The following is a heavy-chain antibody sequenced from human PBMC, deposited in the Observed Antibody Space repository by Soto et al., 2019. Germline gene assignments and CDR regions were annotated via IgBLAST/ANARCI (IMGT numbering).Heavy chain of an antibody. CDR2: IIPIFGTA. D-gene: IGHD3-16*01. CDR3: AREASKLLVGGRGAFDI. V-gene: IGHV1-69*13. J-gene: IGHJ3*02. CDR1: GGTFSSYA. Sequence: SVKVSCKASGGTFSSYAISWVRQAPGQGLEWMGGIIPIFGTANYAQKFQGRVTITADESTSTAYMELSSLRSEDTAVYYCAREASKLLVGGRGAFDIWGQGTMVTVSS.